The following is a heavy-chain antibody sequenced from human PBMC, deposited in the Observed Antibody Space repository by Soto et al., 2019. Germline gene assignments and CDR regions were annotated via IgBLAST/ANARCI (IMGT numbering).Heavy chain of an antibody. Sequence: PGGSLRLSCAASGFTFSSYAMHWVRQAPGKGLEWVAVISYDGSNKYYADSVKGRFTISRDNSKNTLYLQMNSLRAEDTAVYYCARDLLLAAAGTKDYYYYGMDVWGQGTTVTVSS. J-gene: IGHJ6*02. CDR3: ARDLLLAAAGTKDYYYYGMDV. D-gene: IGHD6-13*01. CDR2: ISYDGSNK. V-gene: IGHV3-30-3*01. CDR1: GFTFSSYA.